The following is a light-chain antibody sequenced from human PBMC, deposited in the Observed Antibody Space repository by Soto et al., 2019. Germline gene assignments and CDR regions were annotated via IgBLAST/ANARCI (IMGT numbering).Light chain of an antibody. CDR2: DVS. V-gene: IGLV2-11*01. J-gene: IGLJ1*01. Sequence: QSVLTQPRSVSGSPGQSVTISCTGTSSDVGVYNYVSWYQQYPGKAPKIMIYDVSKRPSGVPDRFSGSKSDNTASLTISGLQAEDEADYYCCSYAGSYTVVFGSGTKGTVL. CDR3: CSYAGSYTVV. CDR1: SSDVGVYNY.